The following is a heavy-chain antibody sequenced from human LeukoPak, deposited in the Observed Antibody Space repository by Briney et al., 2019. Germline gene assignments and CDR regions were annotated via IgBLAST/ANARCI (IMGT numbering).Heavy chain of an antibody. Sequence: SETLSLTCAVYGGSFSGNYWSWIRQPPGKALEWIGEINHSGSTNYNPSLKSRVTISVDTSKNQFSLKLSSVTAADTTVYYCAIHIVVVPAAKKKNWFDPWGQGTLVTVSS. V-gene: IGHV4-34*01. CDR2: INHSGST. D-gene: IGHD2-2*01. CDR3: AIHIVVVPAAKKKNWFDP. CDR1: GGSFSGNY. J-gene: IGHJ5*02.